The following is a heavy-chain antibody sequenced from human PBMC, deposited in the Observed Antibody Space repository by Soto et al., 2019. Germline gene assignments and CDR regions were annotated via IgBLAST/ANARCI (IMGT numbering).Heavy chain of an antibody. CDR3: AKSQLFYDSSGYYWGYFDY. V-gene: IGHV3-23*01. Sequence: PGGSLRLSCAASGFTFSSYAMSWVRQAPGKGLEWVSAISGSGGSTYYADSVKGRFTISRDNSKNTLYLQMNSLRAEDTAVYYCAKSQLFYDSSGYYWGYFDYWGQGTLVTVSS. CDR2: ISGSGGST. J-gene: IGHJ4*02. CDR1: GFTFSSYA. D-gene: IGHD3-22*01.